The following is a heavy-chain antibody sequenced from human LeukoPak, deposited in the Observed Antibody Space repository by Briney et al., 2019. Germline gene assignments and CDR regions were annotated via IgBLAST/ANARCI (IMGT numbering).Heavy chain of an antibody. Sequence: GASVKVSCKASGYTFTSYGISWVRQAPGQGLEWMGWISAYNGNTNYAQKLQGRVTMTTDTSTSTAYMELRSLRSDDTAVYYCARARTSSSWNLYYYYYYYMDVWGKGTTVTVSS. D-gene: IGHD6-13*01. V-gene: IGHV1-18*01. CDR1: GYTFTSYG. CDR3: ARARTSSSWNLYYYYYYYMDV. CDR2: ISAYNGNT. J-gene: IGHJ6*03.